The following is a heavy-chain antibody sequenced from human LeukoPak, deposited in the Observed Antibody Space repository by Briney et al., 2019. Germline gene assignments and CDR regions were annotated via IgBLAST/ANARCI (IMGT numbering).Heavy chain of an antibody. Sequence: ASVKVSCKASGYTFTSYDINWVRQATGQGLEWRGWMNPNSGNTGYAQKFQGRVTMTRDTSISTGYMELSGLRSEDTAVYYCARAASWSPIGDSYYYMDVWGKGTTVAISS. J-gene: IGHJ6*03. CDR2: MNPNSGNT. CDR1: GYTFTSYD. D-gene: IGHD6-13*01. V-gene: IGHV1-8*01. CDR3: ARAASWSPIGDSYYYMDV.